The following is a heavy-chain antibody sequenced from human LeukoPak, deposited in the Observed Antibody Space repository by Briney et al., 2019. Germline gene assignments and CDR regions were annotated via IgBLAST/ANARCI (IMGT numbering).Heavy chain of an antibody. CDR1: GFTLSSYS. V-gene: IGHV3-21*01. Sequence: GGCLRLSCAASGFTLSSYSMSWVRQAPGGGRGWVSSISRSSSTIYYADSVKGRFTISRDTAKNSLYLQMNSLRAEDTAVYYCARARSMVRGLPQGYWGQGTLVTVSS. CDR2: ISRSSSTI. D-gene: IGHD3-10*01. CDR3: ARARSMVRGLPQGY. J-gene: IGHJ4*02.